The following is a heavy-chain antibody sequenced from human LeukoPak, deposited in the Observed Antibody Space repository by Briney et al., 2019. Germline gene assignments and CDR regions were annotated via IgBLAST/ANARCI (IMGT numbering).Heavy chain of an antibody. D-gene: IGHD3-22*01. CDR1: GFTFSSYS. V-gene: IGHV3-48*04. CDR2: ISSSSRTI. J-gene: IGHJ4*02. Sequence: GGSLRLSCTASGFTFSSYSRNWVRQAPGEGLEWISYISSSSRTIYYADSVKGRFTISRDNAKNSLYLQMNSLRAEDTAVYYCARDEGTNYDSTGYRPFVYWGQGTLVTVSS. CDR3: ARDEGTNYDSTGYRPFVY.